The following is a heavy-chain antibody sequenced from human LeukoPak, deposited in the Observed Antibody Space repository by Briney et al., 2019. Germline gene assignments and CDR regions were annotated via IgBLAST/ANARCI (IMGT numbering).Heavy chain of an antibody. Sequence: ASVKVSCKASGYSFTSYDINWVRQATGQGLEWMGWMNPNSGSTGYAQKFQGRVTMTRNTSISTAYMELGSLRSEDTAVYYCARGRGSYTRFDPWGLGTLVTVSS. CDR1: GYSFTSYD. J-gene: IGHJ5*02. V-gene: IGHV1-8*02. CDR3: ARGRGSYTRFDP. CDR2: MNPNSGST. D-gene: IGHD1-26*01.